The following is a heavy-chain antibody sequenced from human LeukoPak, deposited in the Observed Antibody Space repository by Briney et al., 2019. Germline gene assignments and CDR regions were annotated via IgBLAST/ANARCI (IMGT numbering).Heavy chain of an antibody. Sequence: GASVKVSCKASGYTFTSYCISWVRQAPGQGLEWMGWISAYNGNTNYAQKLQGRVTMTTDTSTSTAYMELRRLRSDETAVYYCARVVSRYFYSRGHGNLGTVSS. CDR1: GYTFTSYC. D-gene: IGHD3-22*01. V-gene: IGHV1-18*01. J-gene: IGHJ4*01. CDR3: ARVVSRYFYS. CDR2: ISAYNGNT.